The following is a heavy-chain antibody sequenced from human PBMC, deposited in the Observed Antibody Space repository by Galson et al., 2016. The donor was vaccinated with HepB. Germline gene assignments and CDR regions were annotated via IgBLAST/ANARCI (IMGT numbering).Heavy chain of an antibody. V-gene: IGHV1-69*13. CDR3: ARGLNEIHLWLTHYYYDLDV. CDR1: GGTFSSYA. CDR2: IIPFFGAA. D-gene: IGHD5-18*01. Sequence: SVKVSCKASGGTFSSYAISWVRQAPGQRLEWMGGIIPFFGAANYAQEFQGRVTITADESTSTAYMELSSLRSEDTAMYYCARGLNEIHLWLTHYYYDLDVWGQGTTVIVSS. J-gene: IGHJ6*01.